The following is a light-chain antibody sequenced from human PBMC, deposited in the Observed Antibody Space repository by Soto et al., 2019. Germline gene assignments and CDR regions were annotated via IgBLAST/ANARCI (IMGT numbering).Light chain of an antibody. J-gene: IGKJ3*01. CDR2: AAS. V-gene: IGKV1-39*01. CDR3: QQTYSTPS. CDR1: QSIRSY. Sequence: DIRMTQFPSSLSASLVDRVTITCTASQSIRSYLNWYKQKPGKAPKLLIYAASSLQSGVPSSLSGSGSGTDFTLTISSLEPEDFATYYCQQTYSTPSFGPGTKVDIK.